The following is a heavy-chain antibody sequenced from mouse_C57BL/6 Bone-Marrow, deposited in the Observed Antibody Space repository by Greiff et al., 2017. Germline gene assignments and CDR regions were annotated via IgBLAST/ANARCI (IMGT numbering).Heavy chain of an antibody. D-gene: IGHD2-4*01. Sequence: EVQLQQSGPELVKPGASVKISCKASGYTFTDYYMNWVKQSHGKSLEWIGDINPNNGGTSYNQKFKGKATLTVDKSSSTAYMELRSLTSEDSAVYYCARHYDYGGYWYFDVWGTGTTVTVSS. V-gene: IGHV1-26*01. CDR3: ARHYDYGGYWYFDV. CDR1: GYTFTDYY. CDR2: INPNNGGT. J-gene: IGHJ1*03.